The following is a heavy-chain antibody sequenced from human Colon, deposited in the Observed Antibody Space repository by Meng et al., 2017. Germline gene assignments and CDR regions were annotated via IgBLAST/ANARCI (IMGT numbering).Heavy chain of an antibody. V-gene: IGHV4-34*01. CDR2: ISEGGGT. CDR1: GGSVSRDF. Sequence: QVDRMQLGERLLKPSETLSPSCDVYGGSVSRDFCSWIRQTPGKGMEWIGGISEGGGTLYNPSLKSRVFISVDTSNSELTLKLTSVTDADTGVYYCARGQGFLLHYFDNWGQGTLVTVSS. CDR3: ARGQGFLLHYFDN. J-gene: IGHJ4*02. D-gene: IGHD3-22*01.